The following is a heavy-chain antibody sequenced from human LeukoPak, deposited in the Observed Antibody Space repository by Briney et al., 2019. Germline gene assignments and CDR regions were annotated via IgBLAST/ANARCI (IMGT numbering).Heavy chain of an antibody. Sequence: PSETLSLTCAVYGGSFSGYYWSWIRQPPGKGLEWIGEINHSGSTNYNPSLKSRVTISVDTSKNQFSLKLSSVTAADTAVYYCARGRSPNIVLMVYAIAYLDYWGQGTLVTVSS. D-gene: IGHD2-8*01. V-gene: IGHV4-34*01. CDR1: GGSFSGYY. J-gene: IGHJ4*02. CDR2: INHSGST. CDR3: ARGRSPNIVLMVYAIAYLDY.